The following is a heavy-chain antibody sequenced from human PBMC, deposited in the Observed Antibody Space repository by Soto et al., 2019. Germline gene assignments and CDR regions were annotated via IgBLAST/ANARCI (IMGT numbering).Heavy chain of an antibody. CDR1: GGTFRNSA. V-gene: IGHV1-69*12. J-gene: IGHJ6*02. CDR3: ARDNDRPQLGGNYYYILDV. D-gene: IGHD1-1*01. Sequence: QVQREQSGAEVKKPGSSVKVSCKASGGTFRNSAISWVRQAPGQGLEWMGGIMPIFRTPDYAHKFQGRVTITADESTSTAYMEFSGLRSDDTAVYYCARDNDRPQLGGNYYYILDVWGHGTTVTVSS. CDR2: IMPIFRTP.